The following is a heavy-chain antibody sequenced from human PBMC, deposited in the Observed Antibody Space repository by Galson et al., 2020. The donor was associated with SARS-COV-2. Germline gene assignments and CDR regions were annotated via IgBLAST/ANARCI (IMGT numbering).Heavy chain of an antibody. V-gene: IGHV3-23*01. Sequence: GGSLRLSCAASGFTFDNYAMAWVRQAPGKGLEWVSLLNNRGDDTYYAGSIKGRFTISIDNSKNTLYLQMNNLRSEDTAVYYCAKEGGTGWATDYFQHWGQGTLVTVSS. CDR1: GFTFDNYA. J-gene: IGHJ1*01. CDR3: AKEGGTGWATDYFQH. CDR2: LNNRGDDT. D-gene: IGHD6-19*01.